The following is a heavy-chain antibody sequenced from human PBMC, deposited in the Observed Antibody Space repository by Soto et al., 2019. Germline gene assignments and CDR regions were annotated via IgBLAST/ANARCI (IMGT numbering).Heavy chain of an antibody. CDR1: GCSLTSDR. D-gene: IGHD6-13*01. CDR2: IYPGDSGT. CDR3: VRQFDSSGWYDY. Sequence: GESLKIACQGSGCSLTSDRNGCVRQTPGKGLEWMGRIYPGDSGTRYRPSFQGQATSSVDKCISAAFLLWSSVKASDTAIYYCVRQFDSSGWYDYYGQQTLVTV. J-gene: IGHJ4*02. V-gene: IGHV5-51*01.